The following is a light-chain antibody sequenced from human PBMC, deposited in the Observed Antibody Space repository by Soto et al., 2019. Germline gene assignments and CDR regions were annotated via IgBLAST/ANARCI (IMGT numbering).Light chain of an antibody. Sequence: EIVLTQSPGTLSLSPGDRATLSCRASQIISSAYLAWYQQRPGQAPRLLIYASSSRATGIPDRFSGSGSVTDFTLTISRLEPEDFAVYYCQQCGSSLPWTFGQGTKVEMK. CDR1: QIISSAY. J-gene: IGKJ1*01. V-gene: IGKV3-20*01. CDR3: QQCGSSLPWT. CDR2: ASS.